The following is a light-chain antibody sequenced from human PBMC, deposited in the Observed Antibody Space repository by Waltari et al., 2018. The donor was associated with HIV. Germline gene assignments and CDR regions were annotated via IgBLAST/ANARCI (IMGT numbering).Light chain of an antibody. CDR2: EVT. V-gene: IGLV2-23*02. Sequence: QSALTQPASVSGSPGQSITISCTGTSSNVGSDDLFSWSQHHPGEAPKLIIYEVTKRPAGVFNRFSGSKSGNTASLTISGLQAEDEADYYCCSCPRSGIRYVFGTGTKVTVL. J-gene: IGLJ1*01. CDR3: CSCPRSGIRYV. CDR1: SSNVGSDDL.